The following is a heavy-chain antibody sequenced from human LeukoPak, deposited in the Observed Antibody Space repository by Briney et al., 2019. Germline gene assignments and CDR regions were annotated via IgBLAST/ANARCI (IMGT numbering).Heavy chain of an antibody. J-gene: IGHJ3*02. D-gene: IGHD3-10*01. CDR3: ATAYYYGSGSYYNDAFDI. V-gene: IGHV3-30*03. CDR1: GFTVSNYG. Sequence: PGGSLRLSCAASGFTVSNYGMHWVRQAPGKGRVWVVGILYDGSNNYYAGPATGRFTISSENSKNTLYLQMTTLSAQDTAVYYCATAYYYGSGSYYNDAFDIWGQGTMVTVSS. CDR2: ILYDGSNN.